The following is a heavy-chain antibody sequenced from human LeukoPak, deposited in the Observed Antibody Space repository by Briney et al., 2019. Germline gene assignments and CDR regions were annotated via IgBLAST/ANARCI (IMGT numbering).Heavy chain of an antibody. D-gene: IGHD6-19*01. CDR1: GYSISSGYY. V-gene: IGHV4-38-2*02. J-gene: IGHJ4*02. Sequence: SETLSLTCTVSGYSISSGYYWGWIRQPPGKGLEWIGSIYHSGSTYYNPSLKSRVTISVDTSKNQFSLKLSSVTAADTAVYYCAREGGLWLASWGQGTLVTVSP. CDR2: IYHSGST. CDR3: AREGGLWLAS.